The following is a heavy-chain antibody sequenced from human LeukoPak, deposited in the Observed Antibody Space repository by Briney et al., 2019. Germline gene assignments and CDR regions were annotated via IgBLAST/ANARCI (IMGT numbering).Heavy chain of an antibody. J-gene: IGHJ4*02. CDR3: AKGTGGVVVVAAYDY. CDR1: YA. V-gene: IGHV3-23*01. CDR2: ISGSGGST. Sequence: YAMSWVRQAPGKGLEWVSAISGSGGSTYYADSVKGRFTISRDNSKNTLYLQMNSLRAEDTAVYYCAKGTGGVVVVAAYDYWGQGTLVTVSS. D-gene: IGHD2-15*01.